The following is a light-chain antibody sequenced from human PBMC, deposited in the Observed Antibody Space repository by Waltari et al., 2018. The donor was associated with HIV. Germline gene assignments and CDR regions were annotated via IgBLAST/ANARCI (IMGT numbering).Light chain of an antibody. CDR3: KQYGTLPFT. J-gene: IGKJ3*01. CDR1: HSVSNNY. Sequence: LFTQSPGTLSLSPGERATLSCRASHSVSNNYLAWFRQSPSKAPRLLIHGASDRATGVPDRFSGSGVGTDFTLTISRLEPEDVAVYFCKQYGTLPFTFGPGTKVEI. CDR2: GAS. V-gene: IGKV3-20*01.